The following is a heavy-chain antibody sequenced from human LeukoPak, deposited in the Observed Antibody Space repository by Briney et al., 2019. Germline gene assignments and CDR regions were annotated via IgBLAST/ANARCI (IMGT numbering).Heavy chain of an antibody. J-gene: IGHJ3*02. CDR1: RFTFSSYE. Sequence: SGGSLRLSCAASRFTFSSYEMNWVRQTPGKGLEWVSYISSSGSTISYADSVKGRFTISRDNANNSLYLQMNSLRADDTAVYYCAREAAADVFDIWGQGTMVTVSS. D-gene: IGHD6-13*01. CDR3: AREAAADVFDI. CDR2: ISSSGSTI. V-gene: IGHV3-48*03.